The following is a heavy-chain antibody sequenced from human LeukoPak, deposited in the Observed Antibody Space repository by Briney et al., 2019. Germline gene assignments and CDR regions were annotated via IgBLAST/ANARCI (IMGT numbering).Heavy chain of an antibody. CDR1: GFTFSSYW. D-gene: IGHD2-2*01. V-gene: IGHV3-74*01. CDR3: ARVAGRYCSSTSCRLVPSSYYYYMDV. J-gene: IGHJ6*03. Sequence: PGGSLRLSCAASGFTFSSYWMHWVRQAPGKGLVWVSRINSDGSSTSYADSVKGRFTISTDNAKNTLYLQMNSLRAEDTAVYYCARVAGRYCSSTSCRLVPSSYYYYMDVWGKGTTVTVSS. CDR2: INSDGSST.